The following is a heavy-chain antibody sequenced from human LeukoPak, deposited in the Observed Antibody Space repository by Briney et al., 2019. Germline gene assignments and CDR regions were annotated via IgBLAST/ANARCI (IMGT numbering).Heavy chain of an antibody. Sequence: PGGSLRLSCAASGFTFDDYAMHWVRQAPGKGLEWVSGISWNSGSIGYADSVKGRFTISRDNAKNSLYLQVNSLRAEDTALYYCAKAGSQQLVRDLDYWGQGTLVTVSS. CDR3: AKAGSQQLVRDLDY. CDR1: GFTFDDYA. J-gene: IGHJ4*02. D-gene: IGHD6-13*01. CDR2: ISWNSGSI. V-gene: IGHV3-9*01.